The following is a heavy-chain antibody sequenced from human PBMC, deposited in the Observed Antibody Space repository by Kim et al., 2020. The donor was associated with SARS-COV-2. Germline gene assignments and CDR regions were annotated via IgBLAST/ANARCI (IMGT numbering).Heavy chain of an antibody. V-gene: IGHV3-21*01. D-gene: IGHD3-22*01. CDR2: ISSSSAYI. Sequence: GGSLRLSCVASGFDLNNDVLNWVRQAPGKGLEWISSISSSSAYISYADSVKGRFTVSRDNAKNSLYLQMNSLRAEDTAVYYCASLYYYESSGATWGQGPLVTVSS. CDR1: GFDLNNDV. J-gene: IGHJ5*02. CDR3: ASLYYYESSGAT.